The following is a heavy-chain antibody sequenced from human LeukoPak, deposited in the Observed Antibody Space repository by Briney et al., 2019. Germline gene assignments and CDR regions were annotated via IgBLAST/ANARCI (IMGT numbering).Heavy chain of an antibody. CDR2: IYYSGST. CDR1: GGSISSSSYY. D-gene: IGHD2-2*02. CDR3: ARERYCTSTSCFTRNYFDF. Sequence: SETLSLTCTVSGGSISSSSYYWGWIRQPPGKGLEWIGTIYYSGSTHYNPSLESRVTISVDTSKNQFSPKLSSVTAADTAVYYCARERYCTSTSCFTRNYFDFWGQGTLVTVSS. V-gene: IGHV4-39*07. J-gene: IGHJ4*02.